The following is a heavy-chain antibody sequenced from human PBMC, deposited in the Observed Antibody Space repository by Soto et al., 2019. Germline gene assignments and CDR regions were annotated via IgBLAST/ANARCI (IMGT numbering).Heavy chain of an antibody. CDR3: AVLKYSSSPTRPVFDY. J-gene: IGHJ4*02. Sequence: GGSLRLSCAVSGFIFSSYAMSWVRQSPGKGLERVSTISGSGGNTYYADSVKGRFTISRDNSKNTLFLQLNSLRAEDTAVYYCAVLKYSSSPTRPVFDYWGQGTLFTVSS. V-gene: IGHV3-23*01. CDR1: GFIFSSYA. CDR2: ISGSGGNT. D-gene: IGHD6-6*01.